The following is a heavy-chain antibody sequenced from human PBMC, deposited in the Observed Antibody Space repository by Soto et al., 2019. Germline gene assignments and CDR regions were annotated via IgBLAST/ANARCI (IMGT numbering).Heavy chain of an antibody. D-gene: IGHD6-13*01. J-gene: IGHJ5*01. V-gene: IGHV3-23*01. CDR1: GFTFSSYA. CDR3: ATSRPISSWACLDA. CDR2: ISGSGGST. Sequence: PGGSLRLSCAASGFTFSSYAMSWVRQAPGKGLEWVSAISGSGGSTYYADSVKGRFTISRDNSKNTLYLQMHSLRAQDTAAYYCATSRPISSWACLDAWGPGTL.